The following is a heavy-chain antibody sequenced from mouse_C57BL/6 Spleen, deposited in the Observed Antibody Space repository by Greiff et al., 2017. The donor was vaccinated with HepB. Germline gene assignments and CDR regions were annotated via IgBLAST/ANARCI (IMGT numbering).Heavy chain of an antibody. V-gene: IGHV5-4*01. CDR2: ISDGGSYT. CDR3: ARDRGITTVVARYFDV. Sequence: EVQLMESGGGLVKPGGSLKLSCAASGFTFSSYAMSWVRQTPEKWLEWVATISDGGSYTYYPDNVKGRFTISRDNAKNNLYLQMSHLKSEDTAMYYCARDRGITTVVARYFDVWGTGTTVTVSS. CDR1: GFTFSSYA. J-gene: IGHJ1*03. D-gene: IGHD1-1*01.